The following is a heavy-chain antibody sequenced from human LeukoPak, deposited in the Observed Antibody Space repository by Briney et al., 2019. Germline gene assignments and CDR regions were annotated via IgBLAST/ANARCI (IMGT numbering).Heavy chain of an antibody. J-gene: IGHJ5*02. CDR3: ARYNYYGSESYYVADWFDP. V-gene: IGHV4-59*01. Sequence: PSETLSLTCTVSGGSISRYYWSWIRQPPGKGLEWIGYISYTGSTTYNSSLKSRVTISLDTSKNQLSLKLSSVTAADTAVYYCARYNYYGSESYYVADWFDPWGQGTLVTVSS. D-gene: IGHD3-10*01. CDR1: GGSISRYY. CDR2: ISYTGST.